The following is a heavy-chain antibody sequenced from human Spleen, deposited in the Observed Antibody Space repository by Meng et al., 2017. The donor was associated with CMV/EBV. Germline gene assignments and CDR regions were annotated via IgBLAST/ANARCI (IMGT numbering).Heavy chain of an antibody. D-gene: IGHD2-2*02. J-gene: IGHJ4*02. CDR1: GGTFSSYT. CDR2: IIPILGIA. CDR3: ARDQGYCSSTSCYTFGY. V-gene: IGHV1-69*04. Sequence: SVKVSCKASGGTFSSYTISWVRQAPGQGLEWMGRIIPILGIANYAQKFQGRVTITADKSTSTAYMELSSLRSEDTAVYYCARDQGYCSSTSCYTFGYWGQGTLVTVS.